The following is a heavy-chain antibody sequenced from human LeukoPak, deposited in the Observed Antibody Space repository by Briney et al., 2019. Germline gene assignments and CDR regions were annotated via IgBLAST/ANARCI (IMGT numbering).Heavy chain of an antibody. CDR3: AKDLSYYDSSGYSPLYYYYYGMDV. V-gene: IGHV3-30-3*01. Sequence: GRSLRLSCAASGFTFSSYAMHWVRQAPGKGLEWVAVISYDGSNKYYADSVKGRFTISRDNSKNTLYLQMNSLRAEDTAVYYCAKDLSYYDSSGYSPLYYYYYGMDVWGQGTTVTVSS. D-gene: IGHD3-22*01. CDR1: GFTFSSYA. J-gene: IGHJ6*02. CDR2: ISYDGSNK.